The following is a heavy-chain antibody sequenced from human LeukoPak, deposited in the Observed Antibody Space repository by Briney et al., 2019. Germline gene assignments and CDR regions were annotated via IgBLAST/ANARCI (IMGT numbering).Heavy chain of an antibody. Sequence: KASETLSLTCAVYGGSFSGYYWSWIRQPPWRGLEWIGEINHSGSTNYNPSLKSRVTISVDTSKNQFSLKLSSVTAADTAVYYCARGRLTVTKGYYFDYWGQGTLVTVSS. J-gene: IGHJ4*02. CDR1: GGSFSGYY. CDR2: INHSGST. CDR3: ARGRLTVTKGYYFDY. V-gene: IGHV4-34*01. D-gene: IGHD4-17*01.